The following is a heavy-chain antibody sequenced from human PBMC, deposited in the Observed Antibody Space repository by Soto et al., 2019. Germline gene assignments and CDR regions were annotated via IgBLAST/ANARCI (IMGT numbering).Heavy chain of an antibody. Sequence: SETLSLTCTVSGVSISSYYWSWIRQPPGRGLEWIGYIPYSGSTNYNPSLKSRVTISVDTSKSQFSLKLSSVTAADTAVYYCARATPVFYYSSSWSLDYWGQGTLVTVSS. CDR3: ARATPVFYYSSSWSLDY. D-gene: IGHD6-13*01. J-gene: IGHJ4*02. CDR1: GVSISSYY. CDR2: IPYSGST. V-gene: IGHV4-59*01.